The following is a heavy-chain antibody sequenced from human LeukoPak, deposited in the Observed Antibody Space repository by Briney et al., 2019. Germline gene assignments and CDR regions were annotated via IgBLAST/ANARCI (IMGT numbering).Heavy chain of an antibody. CDR2: VFSGGST. V-gene: IGHV4-59*01. CDR1: GGSISSYY. Sequence: SETLSLTCSVVGGSISSYYWSWIRQPPGKGLEWIGYVFSGGSTNYNPSLKSRVTISVDTSKNQFSLKLSSVTAADTAVYYCARDLSGSDDAFDIWGPGTMVTVSS. CDR3: ARDLSGSDDAFDI. J-gene: IGHJ3*02. D-gene: IGHD3-10*01.